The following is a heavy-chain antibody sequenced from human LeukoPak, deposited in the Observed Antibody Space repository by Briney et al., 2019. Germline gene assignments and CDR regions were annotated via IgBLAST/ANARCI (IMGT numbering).Heavy chain of an antibody. D-gene: IGHD5-12*01. CDR3: ARGLIGLYSGYDLSYFDY. CDR1: GYTFTGYY. CDR2: INPNSGGT. V-gene: IGHV1-2*02. J-gene: IGHJ4*02. Sequence: ASVKVSCKASGYTFTGYYMHWVRQAPGQGLEWMGWINPNSGGTNYAQKFQGRVTMTRDTSISTAYMELSRLRSDDTAVYYCARGLIGLYSGYDLSYFDYWGQGTLVTVSS.